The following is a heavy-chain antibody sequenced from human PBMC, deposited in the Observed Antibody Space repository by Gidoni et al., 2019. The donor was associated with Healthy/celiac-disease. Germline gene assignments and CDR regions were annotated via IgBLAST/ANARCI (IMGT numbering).Heavy chain of an antibody. CDR2: IYYSGST. V-gene: IGHV4-39*01. D-gene: IGHD3-3*01. CDR3: ARLSLLRFLEASC. CDR1: GGSISSSSYY. J-gene: IGHJ4*02. Sequence: QLQLQESGPGLVKPSETLSLTCTVSGGSISSSSYYWGWIRQPPGKGLEWIGSIYYSGSTYYNPSLKSRVTISVDTSKNQFSLKLSSVTAADTAVYYCARLSLLRFLEASCWGQGTLVTVSS.